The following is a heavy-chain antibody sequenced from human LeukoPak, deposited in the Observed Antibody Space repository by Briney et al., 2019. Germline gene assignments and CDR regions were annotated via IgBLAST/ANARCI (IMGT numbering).Heavy chain of an antibody. D-gene: IGHD3-10*01. V-gene: IGHV3-66*01. J-gene: IGHJ4*02. CDR2: IYSSDTT. CDR1: GFTVRNNY. CDR3: ATGERMVRGDGVDY. Sequence: PGGSLRFSFAASGFTVRNNYMSGVRQAPGKGQGWVSIIYSSDTTNYADSVKGRFTISRDNSKNTLYLQMNSLRAEDTAVYFCATGERMVRGDGVDYWGQGTLVTVSS.